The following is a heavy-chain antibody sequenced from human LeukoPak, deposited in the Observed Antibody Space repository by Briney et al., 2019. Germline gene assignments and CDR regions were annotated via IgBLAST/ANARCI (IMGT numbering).Heavy chain of an antibody. Sequence: SETLSLICTVSGGSISSSSYYWGWIRQPPGKGLEWIGSIYYSGSTYYNPSLKSRVTISVDTSKNQFSLKLSSVTAADTAVYYCARYYYDSSGCSSSDYWGQGTLVTVSS. J-gene: IGHJ4*02. CDR2: IYYSGST. CDR1: GGSISSSSYY. D-gene: IGHD3-22*01. V-gene: IGHV4-39*01. CDR3: ARYYYDSSGCSSSDY.